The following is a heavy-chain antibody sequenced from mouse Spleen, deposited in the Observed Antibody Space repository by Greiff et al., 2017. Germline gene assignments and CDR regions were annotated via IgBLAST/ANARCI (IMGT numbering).Heavy chain of an antibody. D-gene: IGHD2-1*01. J-gene: IGHJ1*01. Sequence: EVKVVESGGGLVKPGGSLKLSCAASGFTFSSYAMSWVRQTPEKRLEWVATISSGGSYTYYPDSVKGRFTISRDNAKNTLYLQMSSLRSEDTAMYYCARLYYGNTYWYFDVWGAGTTVTVSS. V-gene: IGHV5-9-1*01. CDR1: GFTFSSYA. CDR3: ARLYYGNTYWYFDV. CDR2: ISSGGSYT.